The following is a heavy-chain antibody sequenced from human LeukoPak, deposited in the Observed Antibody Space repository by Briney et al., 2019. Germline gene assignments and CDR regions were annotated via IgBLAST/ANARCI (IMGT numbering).Heavy chain of an antibody. CDR2: IYYSGST. CDR3: ARAEIDYYYYYMDV. J-gene: IGHJ6*03. Sequence: SETLSLTCTVSGGSISSSSYYWGWIRQPPGKGLEWIGSIYYSGSTYYNPSLKSRVTISVDTSKNQFSLKLSSVTAADTAVYYCARAEIDYYYYYMDVWGKGTTVTVSS. CDR1: GGSISSSSYY. V-gene: IGHV4-39*07.